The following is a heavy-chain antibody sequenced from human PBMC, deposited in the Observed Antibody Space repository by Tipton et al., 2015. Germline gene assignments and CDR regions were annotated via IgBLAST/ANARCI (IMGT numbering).Heavy chain of an antibody. J-gene: IGHJ4*02. Sequence: GSLRLSCAGSGFTVSSYYMSWVRQAPGEGLEWVSVISGGSSTYYADSVKGRFTISRDNSKNTLYLQLNSLRAEDTAVYYCARTWARGGYYFDYWGQGTLVTVSS. CDR2: ISGGSST. CDR1: GFTVSSYY. D-gene: IGHD3-16*01. V-gene: IGHV3-53*01. CDR3: ARTWARGGYYFDY.